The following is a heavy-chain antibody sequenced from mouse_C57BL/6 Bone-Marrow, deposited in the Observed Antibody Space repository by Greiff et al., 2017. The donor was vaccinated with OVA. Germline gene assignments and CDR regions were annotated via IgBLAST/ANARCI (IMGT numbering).Heavy chain of an antibody. CDR2: IRLKSDNYAT. J-gene: IGHJ3*01. V-gene: IGHV6-3*01. D-gene: IGHD2-5*01. Sequence: EVKLVESGGGLVQPGGSMKLSCVASGFTFSNYWMNWVRQSPEKGLEWVAQIRLKSDNYATHYAESVKGRFTISRDDSKSSVYLQMNNLRAEDTGIYYCTAYYSNYAAYWGQGTLVTVSA. CDR3: TAYYSNYAAY. CDR1: GFTFSNYW.